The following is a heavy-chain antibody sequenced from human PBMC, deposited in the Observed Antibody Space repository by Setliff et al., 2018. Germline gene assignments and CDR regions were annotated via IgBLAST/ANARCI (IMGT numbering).Heavy chain of an antibody. CDR3: ASPNYYDSSGYYDY. D-gene: IGHD3-22*01. V-gene: IGHV4-4*07. Sequence: PSETLSLTCAVSGYSITGGYYWGWIRQPAGKGLEWIGRIYTSGSTNYNPSLKSRVTMSVDTSKNQFSLKLSSVTAADTAVYYCASPNYYDSSGYYDYWGQGTLVTVSS. CDR1: GYSITGGYY. J-gene: IGHJ4*02. CDR2: IYTSGST.